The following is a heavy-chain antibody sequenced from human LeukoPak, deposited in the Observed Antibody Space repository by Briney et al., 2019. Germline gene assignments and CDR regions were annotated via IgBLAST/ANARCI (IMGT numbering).Heavy chain of an antibody. Sequence: GGSLRPSCAASGFTFSSYAMSWVRQAPGKGLEWVANMKYDGSEKYYVDSAKGRFTISRDNAKNSLYLQMNSLRAEDTAVYYCARDIEAAGLFLDYWGQGTLVTVSS. CDR3: ARDIEAAGLFLDY. D-gene: IGHD6-13*01. V-gene: IGHV3-7*01. CDR2: MKYDGSEK. J-gene: IGHJ4*02. CDR1: GFTFSSYA.